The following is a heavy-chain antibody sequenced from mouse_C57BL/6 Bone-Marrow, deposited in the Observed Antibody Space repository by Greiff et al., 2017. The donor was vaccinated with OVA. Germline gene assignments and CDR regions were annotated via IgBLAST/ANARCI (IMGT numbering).Heavy chain of an antibody. J-gene: IGHJ4*01. Sequence: QVQLQQPGAELVKPGASVKLSCKASGYTFTSYWMQWVKQRPGQGLEWIGEIDPSDSYTNYNQKFKGKATLTVDTSSSTAYMQLSSLTSEDAAVYYCAREGRNGYPNYYAMDYWGQGTSVTVSS. V-gene: IGHV1-50*01. CDR1: GYTFTSYW. CDR3: AREGRNGYPNYYAMDY. CDR2: IDPSDSYT. D-gene: IGHD2-2*01.